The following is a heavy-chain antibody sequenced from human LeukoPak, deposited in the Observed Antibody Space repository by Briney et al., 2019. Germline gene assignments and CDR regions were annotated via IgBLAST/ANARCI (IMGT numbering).Heavy chain of an antibody. CDR2: ISYDGSNK. J-gene: IGHJ3*02. CDR3: AKREAFDI. Sequence: PGRSLRLSCAASGFTFSSYGMHWVRQAPGKGLEWVAVISYDGSNKYYADSVKGRFTISRDNSKNTLYLQMNSPRAEDTAVYYCAKREAFDIWGQGTMVTVSS. CDR1: GFTFSSYG. V-gene: IGHV3-30*18.